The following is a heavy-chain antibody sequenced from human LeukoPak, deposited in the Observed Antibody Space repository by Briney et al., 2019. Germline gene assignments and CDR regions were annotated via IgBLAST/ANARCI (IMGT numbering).Heavy chain of an antibody. Sequence: PGGSLKLSCAASGFSFSNYGMHWVRQAPGKGLEWLTFIRYDGTNKYYVDSVKGRFTISRDNSKNTLFVQMNSLREEDTAVYYCAKDTRGLYSGTYDGDAFDIWGQGTMVTASS. V-gene: IGHV3-30*02. CDR1: GFSFSNYG. CDR2: IRYDGTNK. J-gene: IGHJ3*02. CDR3: AKDTRGLYSGTYDGDAFDI. D-gene: IGHD1-26*01.